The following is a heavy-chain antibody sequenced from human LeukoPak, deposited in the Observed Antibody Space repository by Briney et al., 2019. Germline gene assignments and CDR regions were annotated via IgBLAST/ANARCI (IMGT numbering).Heavy chain of an antibody. CDR1: GFTVSSNY. CDR3: ARSTEVAKYYYDSSGYFFDY. CDR2: IYSGGST. D-gene: IGHD3-22*01. J-gene: IGHJ4*02. Sequence: GGSLRLSCAASGFTVSSNYMSWVRQAPGKGLEWVSVIYSGGSTYYAVSVKGRFTISRDNSKNTLYLQMNSLRAEDTAVYYCARSTEVAKYYYDSSGYFFDYWGQGTLVTVSS. V-gene: IGHV3-53*01.